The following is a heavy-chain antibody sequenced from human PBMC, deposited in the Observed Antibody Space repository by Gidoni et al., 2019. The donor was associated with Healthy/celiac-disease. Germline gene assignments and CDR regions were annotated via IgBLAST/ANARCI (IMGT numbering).Heavy chain of an antibody. V-gene: IGHV3-9*01. CDR2: ISWNSGSI. J-gene: IGHJ3*02. Sequence: EVQLVESGGGLVQPGRSLSLSCAASGFTFDDYAMHWVRQAPGKGLEWVSGISWNSGSIGYADSVKGRFTISRDNAKNSLYLQMNSLRAEDTALYYCAKAQWELLQANAFDIWGQGTMVTVSS. D-gene: IGHD1-26*01. CDR3: AKAQWELLQANAFDI. CDR1: GFTFDDYA.